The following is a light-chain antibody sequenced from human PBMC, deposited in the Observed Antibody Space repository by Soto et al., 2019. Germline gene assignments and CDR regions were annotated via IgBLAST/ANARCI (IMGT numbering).Light chain of an antibody. CDR3: QQYNKWPPLT. V-gene: IGKV3D-15*01. Sequence: EIVLTQSPATLSLSPGERATLSCRASQSLSSNFLAWYQQKPGQPPRLLIYDSSTRATGFPDRFSGSGAGTEFTLTISSLQSEDFAVYYCQQYNKWPPLTFGGGTKVDIK. CDR1: QSLSSN. J-gene: IGKJ4*01. CDR2: DSS.